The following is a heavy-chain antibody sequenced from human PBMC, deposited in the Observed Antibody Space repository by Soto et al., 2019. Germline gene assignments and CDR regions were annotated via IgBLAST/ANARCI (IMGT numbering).Heavy chain of an antibody. CDR1: GGSISSGSYY. CDR2: IYYSGST. J-gene: IGHJ6*02. Sequence: QVQLQESGPGLVKPSQTLSPTCTVSGGSISSGSYYWSWIRQLPGKGLEWIGYIYYSGSTYYNPSLKSRVTISVDTSKNQFSLKLNSVTAADTAVYYCATRTDYYYGSGSLGGMDVWGQGTTVTVSS. D-gene: IGHD3-10*01. CDR3: ATRTDYYYGSGSLGGMDV. V-gene: IGHV4-31*03.